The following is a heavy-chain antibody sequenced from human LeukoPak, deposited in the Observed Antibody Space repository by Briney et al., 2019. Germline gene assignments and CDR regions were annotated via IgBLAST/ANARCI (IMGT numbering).Heavy chain of an antibody. CDR2: IYHSGTT. CDR1: GYSISSGYY. D-gene: IGHD6-19*01. V-gene: IGHV4-38-2*02. Sequence: PSETLSLTCIVSGYSISSGYYWGWIRQPPGKGLEWIGSIYHSGTTYYNPSLKSRVTISVDTSKNQFSLKLSSVTAADTAVYYCARDQQWLVRGFDYWGQGTLVTVSS. CDR3: ARDQQWLVRGFDY. J-gene: IGHJ4*02.